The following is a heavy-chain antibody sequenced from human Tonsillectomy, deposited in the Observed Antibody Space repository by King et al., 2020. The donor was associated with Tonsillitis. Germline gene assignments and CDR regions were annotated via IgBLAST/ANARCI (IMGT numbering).Heavy chain of an antibody. CDR2: FDPEDGET. Sequence: QLVQSGAEVKKPGASVKVSCKVSGYTLTELSMHWVRQAPGKGLEWMGGFDPEDGETIYAQKFQGRVTMTEDTSTDTAYMELSSLRSEDTAVYYCATVSPIAVPGAVTLYSYSGMDVRGQGATVTVPS. D-gene: IGHD6-19*01. J-gene: IGHJ6*02. V-gene: IGHV1-24*01. CDR3: ATVSPIAVPGAVTLYSYSGMDV. CDR1: GYTLTELS.